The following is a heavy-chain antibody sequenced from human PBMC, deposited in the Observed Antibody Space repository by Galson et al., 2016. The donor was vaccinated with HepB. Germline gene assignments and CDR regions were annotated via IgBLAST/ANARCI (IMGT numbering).Heavy chain of an antibody. D-gene: IGHD6-13*01. CDR2: ITGDGRTT. J-gene: IGHJ4*02. CDR3: AKDGTHTSTWYYGIPAGYYFDY. CDR1: EFTFSDYA. V-gene: IGHV3-23*01. Sequence: SLRLSCAASEFTFSDYAMSWVRQAPGKGLEWVATITGDGRTTYYADSVKGRFTISRDNSKSALYLQMDSLRAEDTAVYYCAKDGTHTSTWYYGIPAGYYFDYWGQGTLVTVSS.